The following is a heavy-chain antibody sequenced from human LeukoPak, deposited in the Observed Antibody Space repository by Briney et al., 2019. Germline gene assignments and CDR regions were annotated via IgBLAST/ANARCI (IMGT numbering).Heavy chain of an antibody. CDR2: IKQDGSEK. CDR3: ARDPGRTRYDY. CDR1: GFTLSTYW. Sequence: GGSLRLSCAASGFTLSTYWMVWVRQAPGKGLEGVANIKQDGSEKYYVDSVKGRFTISRDNAKNSLYLQMNSLRDEDTAVYYCARDPGRTRYDYWGQGTLVTVSS. V-gene: IGHV3-7*01. J-gene: IGHJ4*02.